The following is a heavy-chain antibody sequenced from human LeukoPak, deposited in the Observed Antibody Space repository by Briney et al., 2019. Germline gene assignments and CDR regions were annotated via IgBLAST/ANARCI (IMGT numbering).Heavy chain of an antibody. V-gene: IGHV3-21*01. D-gene: IGHD3-10*01. CDR3: ARDRGYYDSGRYVPLDY. CDR2: ISSSSSSI. J-gene: IGHJ4*02. Sequence: PGGSLKLSCAASGFTFISYSMNWVRQAPGKGLEWVSSISSSSSSIYYADSVKGRFTISRDNAKKSLYLQMNSLRAEDTAMYYCARDRGYYDSGRYVPLDYWGQGNLVTVSS. CDR1: GFTFISYS.